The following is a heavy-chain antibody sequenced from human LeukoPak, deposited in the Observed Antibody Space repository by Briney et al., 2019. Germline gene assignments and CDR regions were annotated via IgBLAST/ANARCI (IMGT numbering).Heavy chain of an antibody. Sequence: ASVKVSCKASGYSFTSYGISWVRQAPGQGPEWMGWISAYNGNTNYAQKFQGRVTMTTDTSTTTAYMELRSLRSDDTAVYYCARLYCSTRTFYNFWFDSWGQGTLVTVSS. CDR3: ARLYCSTRTFYNFWFDS. CDR2: ISAYNGNT. D-gene: IGHD2-2*01. V-gene: IGHV1-18*01. J-gene: IGHJ5*01. CDR1: GYSFTSYG.